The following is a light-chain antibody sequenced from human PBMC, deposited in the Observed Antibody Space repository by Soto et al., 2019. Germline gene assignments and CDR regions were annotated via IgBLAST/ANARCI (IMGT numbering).Light chain of an antibody. CDR2: GVS. Sequence: VMTQSPATLSVSPGERVTLSCRASQSVSSNLAWYEQKPGQSPRLLIYGVSTRATGIPARFSGSGSGTEFTLTISSLQSEDLAVYYCQQYNNWPLTFGGGTKVDIK. V-gene: IGKV3-15*01. CDR1: QSVSSN. J-gene: IGKJ4*01. CDR3: QQYNNWPLT.